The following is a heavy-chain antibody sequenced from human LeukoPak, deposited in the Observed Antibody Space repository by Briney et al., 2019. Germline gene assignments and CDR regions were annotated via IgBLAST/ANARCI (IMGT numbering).Heavy chain of an antibody. V-gene: IGHV4-61*02. D-gene: IGHD6-13*01. J-gene: IGHJ5*02. CDR1: GGSISSGSYY. Sequence: PSETLSLTCTVSGGSISSGSYYWSWIRQPAGKGLEWFGRIYTSGSTYYNPSLKSRVTISVDTSKNQFSLKLSSVTAADTAVYYCARVTKYSSSWYPNWFDPWGQGTLVTVSS. CDR3: ARVTKYSSSWYPNWFDP. CDR2: IYTSGST.